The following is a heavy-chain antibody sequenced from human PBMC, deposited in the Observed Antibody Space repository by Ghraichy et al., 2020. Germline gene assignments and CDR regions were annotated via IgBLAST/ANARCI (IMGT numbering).Heavy chain of an antibody. V-gene: IGHV3-48*01. CDR2: ISTSSATI. CDR3: ARGHSSAWFVDY. CDR1: GFTFSAYS. J-gene: IGHJ4*02. Sequence: GGSLRLSCAASGFTFSAYSMNWVRQAPGKGLEWLSHISTSSATIYYADSVRGRFTVSRDNAKNSLNLQMNSLRAEDTAVYYCARGHSSAWFVDYWGQGTLVTVSS. D-gene: IGHD6-19*01.